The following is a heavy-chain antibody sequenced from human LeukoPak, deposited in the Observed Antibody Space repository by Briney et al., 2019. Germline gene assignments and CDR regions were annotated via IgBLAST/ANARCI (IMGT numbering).Heavy chain of an antibody. V-gene: IGHV3-23*01. Sequence: GGSLRLSCAVSGFTFSSYAINWVRQAPGKGLEWVSSISGSSGSTFYADSVKGRFTISRDNSKNTLYLQMNSLRAEDTAVYYCAKDQVVITTTGSWFDPWGQGTLVTVSS. J-gene: IGHJ5*02. CDR1: GFTFSSYA. CDR3: AKDQVVITTTGSWFDP. CDR2: ISGSSGST. D-gene: IGHD3-22*01.